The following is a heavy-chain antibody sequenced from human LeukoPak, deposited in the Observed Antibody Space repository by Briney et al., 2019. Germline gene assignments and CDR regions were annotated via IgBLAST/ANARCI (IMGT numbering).Heavy chain of an antibody. CDR3: ARASNYYGSGSYYNQSD. D-gene: IGHD3-10*01. CDR2: ISYDGSNK. V-gene: IGHV3-30*04. J-gene: IGHJ4*01. CDR1: GFTFSSYA. Sequence: GGSLRLSCAASGFTFSSYAMHWVRQAPGKGLEWVAVISYDGSNKYYADSVKGRFTISRDNSKNTLYLQMNSLRAEDTAVYYCARASNYYGSGSYYNQSDWGHVSLVTV.